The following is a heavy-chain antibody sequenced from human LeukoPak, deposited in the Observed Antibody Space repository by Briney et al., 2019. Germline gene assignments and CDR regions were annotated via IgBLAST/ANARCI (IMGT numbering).Heavy chain of an antibody. D-gene: IGHD3-10*01. CDR3: ARGPYYYGSGSYWIV. J-gene: IGHJ4*02. Sequence: RASETLSLTCTVSGGSISSSSYYWGWIRQPPGKGLEWIGSIYYSGSTYYNPSLKSRVTISVDTSKNQFSLKLSSVTAADTAVYYCARGPYYYGSGSYWIVWGQGTLVTVSS. CDR2: IYYSGST. V-gene: IGHV4-39*07. CDR1: GGSISSSSYY.